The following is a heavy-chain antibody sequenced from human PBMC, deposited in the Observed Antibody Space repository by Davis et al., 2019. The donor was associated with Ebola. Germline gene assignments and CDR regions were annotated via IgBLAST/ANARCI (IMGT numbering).Heavy chain of an antibody. CDR1: GFTFSSYS. J-gene: IGHJ5*02. CDR2: ISSSSSTI. V-gene: IGHV3-48*02. Sequence: GGSLRLSCAASGFTFSSYSMNWVRQAPGKGLEWVSYISSSSSTIYYADSVKGRFTISRDNAKNSLYLQMNSLRDEDTAVYYCARAYNWNYGGGWFDPWGQGTLVTVSS. D-gene: IGHD1-7*01. CDR3: ARAYNWNYGGGWFDP.